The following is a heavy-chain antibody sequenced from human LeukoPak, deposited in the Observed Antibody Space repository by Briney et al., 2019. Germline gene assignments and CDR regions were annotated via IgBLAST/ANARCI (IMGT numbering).Heavy chain of an antibody. CDR3: ARTYYDILTGHMEYDAFDM. V-gene: IGHV3-43*01. J-gene: IGHJ3*02. Sequence: GRSLTLSCAASGFTFDDYTMHWVRHAPGKGLEWVSLITWDGGGTYYADSVKGRFTISRDNSKNTLYLQMNSLRAEDTAVYYCARTYYDILTGHMEYDAFDMWGQGTMVTVSS. CDR2: ITWDGGGT. D-gene: IGHD3-9*01. CDR1: GFTFDDYT.